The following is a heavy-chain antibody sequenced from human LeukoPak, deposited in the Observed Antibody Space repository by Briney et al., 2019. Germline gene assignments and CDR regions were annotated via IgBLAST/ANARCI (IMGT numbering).Heavy chain of an antibody. V-gene: IGHV1-69*13. CDR3: ARGIGSSSWDNLDY. CDR2: IIPIFGTA. J-gene: IGHJ4*02. D-gene: IGHD6-13*01. CDR1: GGTFSSYA. Sequence: ASVKVSCKASGGTFSSYAISWVRQAPGQGLEWMGGIIPIFGTANYAQKFQGRVTITADESTSTAYMELSSLRSEDTAVYYCARGIGSSSWDNLDYWGQGTLVTVSS.